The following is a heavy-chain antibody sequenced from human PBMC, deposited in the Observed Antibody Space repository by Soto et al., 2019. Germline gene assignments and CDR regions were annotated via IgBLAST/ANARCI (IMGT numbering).Heavy chain of an antibody. CDR3: ARGGGVGVAGSAAFDM. V-gene: IGHV1-2*02. CDR2: INPATGAA. CDR1: GYPVTAYS. D-gene: IGHD3-3*01. Sequence: QLQLVQSGAVVKKPGASVTVSCWSSGYPVTAYSMHWVRQAPGRGLEWMGGINPATGAAKYTPAFQGRVTMTRDTSTSTVFMELSGLTAEDTAVFYCARGGGVGVAGSAAFDMWGQGTLVTVSS. J-gene: IGHJ3*02.